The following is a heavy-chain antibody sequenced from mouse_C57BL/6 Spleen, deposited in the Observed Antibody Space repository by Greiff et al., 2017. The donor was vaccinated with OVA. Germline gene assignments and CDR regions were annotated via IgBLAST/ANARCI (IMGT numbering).Heavy chain of an antibody. J-gene: IGHJ2*01. CDR2: IYWDDDK. V-gene: IGHV8-12*01. Sequence: QVTLKESGPGILQSSQTLSLTCSFSGFSLSTSGMGVSWIRQPSGKGLEWLAHIYWDDDKRYNPSLKSRLTISKDTSRNQVFLKITSVDTADTATYYCARRESDLYFDYWGQGTTLTVSS. CDR1: GFSLSTSGMG. CDR3: ARRESDLYFDY.